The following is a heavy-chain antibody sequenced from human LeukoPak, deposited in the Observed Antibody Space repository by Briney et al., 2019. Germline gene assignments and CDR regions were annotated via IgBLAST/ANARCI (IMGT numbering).Heavy chain of an antibody. V-gene: IGHV4-61*10. CDR2: IYSTGST. D-gene: IGHD4-11*01. CDR3: ARGRVSSSTWYSTYYYFFYMDF. CDR1: GDSISNGTYY. J-gene: IGHJ6*03. Sequence: SETLSLTCTVSGDSISNGTYYWNWIRQPAGKGLEWIGRIYSTGSTNYNPSLHGRVSISRDTSKNFFSLRLRSVTAADTAVYFCARGRVSSSTWYSTYYYFFYMDFWGKGTTVTVSS.